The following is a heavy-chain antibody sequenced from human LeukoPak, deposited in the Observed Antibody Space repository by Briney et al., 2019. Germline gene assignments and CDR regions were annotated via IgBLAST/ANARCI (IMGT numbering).Heavy chain of an antibody. CDR1: GGPISSSSYY. CDR3: ARHPIAVAGTIDY. J-gene: IGHJ4*02. V-gene: IGHV4-39*01. D-gene: IGHD6-19*01. Sequence: PSETLSLTCTVSGGPISSSSYYWGWIRQPPGKGLEWIGSIYYSGSTYYNPSLKSRVTISVDTSKNQFSLKLSSVTAADTAVYYCARHPIAVAGTIDYWGQGTLVTVSS. CDR2: IYYSGST.